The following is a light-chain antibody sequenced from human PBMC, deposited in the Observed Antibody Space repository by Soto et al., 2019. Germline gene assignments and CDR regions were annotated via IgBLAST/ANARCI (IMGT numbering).Light chain of an antibody. CDR1: PIFSSY. CDR2: DAS. V-gene: IGKV3-11*01. J-gene: IGKJ1*01. CDR3: QQRSNWPPWT. Sequence: EIVLTQSPATLSLSPGERATLSCRASPIFSSYLAWYQQKPGQAPRLLIYDASNRATGIPARFSGNGSGTDFTLTISSLEPEDFAVYYCQQRSNWPPWTFGQGTKVDIK.